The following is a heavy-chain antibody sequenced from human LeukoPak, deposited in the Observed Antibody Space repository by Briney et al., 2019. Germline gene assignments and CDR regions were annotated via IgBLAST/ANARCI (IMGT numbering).Heavy chain of an antibody. CDR1: GGSISSGSYY. CDR2: IYTSGST. J-gene: IGHJ4*02. CDR3: ARNIGSCYSCFDY. V-gene: IGHV4-61*02. D-gene: IGHD2-15*01. Sequence: SETLSLTCTVSGGSISSGSYYWSWLRQPAGKGLEWIGRIYTSGSTNYNPSLKSRVTISVDTSKNQFSLKLSSVTAADTAVYYCARNIGSCYSCFDYWGQGTLVTVSS.